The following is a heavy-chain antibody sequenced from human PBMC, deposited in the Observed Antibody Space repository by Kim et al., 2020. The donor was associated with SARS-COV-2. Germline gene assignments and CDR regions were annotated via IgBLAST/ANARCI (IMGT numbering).Heavy chain of an antibody. CDR1: GGSFSGYY. J-gene: IGHJ2*01. Sequence: SETLSLTCAVYGGSFSGYYWSWIRQPPGKGLEWIGEINHSGSTNYNPSLKSRVTISVDTSKNQFSLKLSSVTAADTAVYYCARGFGNYDFWSGYSAHYWYFDLWGRGTLVTVSS. D-gene: IGHD3-3*01. V-gene: IGHV4-34*01. CDR3: ARGFGNYDFWSGYSAHYWYFDL. CDR2: INHSGST.